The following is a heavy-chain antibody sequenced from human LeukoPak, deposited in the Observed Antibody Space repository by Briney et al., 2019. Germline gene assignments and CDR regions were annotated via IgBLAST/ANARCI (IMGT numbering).Heavy chain of an antibody. CDR1: GFTFTNAW. D-gene: IGHD1-20*01. Sequence: PGGSLRLSCAASGFTFTNAWMNWVRQAPVKGLVWVGRIKSKADGETIDYAAPVKGRFTFSRDDSKNMLYLQMNSLKSEDTAVYYCSTLTSRGLSDSWGQGTLVTVSS. J-gene: IGHJ4*02. CDR3: STLTSRGLSDS. V-gene: IGHV3-15*07. CDR2: IKSKADGETI.